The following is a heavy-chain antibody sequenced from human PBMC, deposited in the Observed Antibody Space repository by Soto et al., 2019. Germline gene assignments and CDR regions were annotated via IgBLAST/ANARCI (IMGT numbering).Heavy chain of an antibody. Sequence: EVQLVESGGGLVQPGGSLRLSCAASGFTFSSYDMHWVRQATGKGLEWVSAIGTAGDTYYPGSVKGRFTISRENAKNSLYLQMNSLRAEDTAVYYCARVSRIPLGGGFEYWGQGTLVTVSS. D-gene: IGHD5-18*01. CDR3: ARVSRIPLGGGFEY. CDR1: GFTFSSYD. CDR2: IGTAGDT. V-gene: IGHV3-13*01. J-gene: IGHJ4*02.